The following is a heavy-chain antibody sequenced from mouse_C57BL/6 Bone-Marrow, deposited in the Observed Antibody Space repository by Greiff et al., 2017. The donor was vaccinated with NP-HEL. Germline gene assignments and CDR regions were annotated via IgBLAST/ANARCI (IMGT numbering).Heavy chain of an antibody. CDR3: ARDRVYGYSNYDY. CDR1: GYTFTGYW. V-gene: IGHV1-9*01. Sequence: VQLQQSGAELMKPGASVKLSCKATGYTFTGYWIEWVKQRPGHGLEWIGEILPGSGSTNYNEKFKGKATFTVDTSSNTAYMQLSSLTTEDSAIYNCARDRVYGYSNYDYWGQGTTLTVSS. CDR2: ILPGSGST. J-gene: IGHJ2*01. D-gene: IGHD2-5*01.